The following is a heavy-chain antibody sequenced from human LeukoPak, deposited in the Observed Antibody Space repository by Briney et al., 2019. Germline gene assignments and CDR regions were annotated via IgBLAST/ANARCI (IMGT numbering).Heavy chain of an antibody. CDR3: ARVPGDY. Sequence: GGSLRLSCAASGFTFSSYSVIWARQAPGKGLEWVSYVSSSGTTTYYADSVKGRFTISRDNGKNTLYLQMNSLRAEDTAVYYCARVPGDYWGQGTLVTVSS. J-gene: IGHJ4*02. CDR2: VSSSGTTT. V-gene: IGHV3-48*01. CDR1: GFTFSSYS.